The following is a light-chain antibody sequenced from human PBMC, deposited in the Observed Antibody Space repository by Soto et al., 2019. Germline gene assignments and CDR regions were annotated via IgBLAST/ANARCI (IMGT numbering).Light chain of an antibody. J-gene: IGLJ2*01. CDR2: DVS. V-gene: IGLV2-14*01. CDR1: SSDAGGYNY. CDR3: SSYTSSSTLV. Sequence: SALPQPASVSGSPGQSITIPCTGTSSDAGGYNYVSWYQQHPAKAPKLLIYDVSNRPSVVSNRFSGSKSGNTACLTISGLQAEDEAGYYCSSYTSSSTLVFGGGTKATVL.